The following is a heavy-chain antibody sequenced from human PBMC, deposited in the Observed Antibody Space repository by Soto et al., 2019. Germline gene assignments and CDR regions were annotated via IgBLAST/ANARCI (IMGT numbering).Heavy chain of an antibody. Sequence: EVQLLESGGGLVQRGGSLRLSCAASGFTFSSYAMSWVRQAPGKGLEWDSAISGSGGSTYYADSVKGRFTISRDNYMNTLYLQMNSLRAEDTAVYYCAKDSSGPFGEGCLDYWVQGTLVTVSS. CDR3: AKDSSGPFGEGCLDY. J-gene: IGHJ4*02. CDR1: GFTFSSYA. D-gene: IGHD3-3*01. CDR2: ISGSGGST. V-gene: IGHV3-23*01.